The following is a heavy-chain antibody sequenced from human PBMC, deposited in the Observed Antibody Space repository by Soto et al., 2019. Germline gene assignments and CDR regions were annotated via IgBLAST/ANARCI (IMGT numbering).Heavy chain of an antibody. CDR3: ARILYSSGWRFDD. J-gene: IGHJ4*02. CDR2: IYPGDSDT. CDR1: GYSFTSYW. Sequence: GESLKISCKGSGYSFTSYWIGWVRQMPGKGLEWMGIIYPGDSDTRYSPSFQGQVTISADKSISTAYLQWSSLKASDTTMYYCARILYSSGWRFDDWGQGTLVTVSS. V-gene: IGHV5-51*01. D-gene: IGHD6-19*01.